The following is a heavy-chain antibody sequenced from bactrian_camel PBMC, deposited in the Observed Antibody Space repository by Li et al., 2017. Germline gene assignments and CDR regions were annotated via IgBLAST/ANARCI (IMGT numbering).Heavy chain of an antibody. J-gene: IGHJ4*01. CDR2: IDRDGTTT. D-gene: IGHD1*01. V-gene: IGHV3S40*01. CDR1: GFTFGSYV. Sequence: VQLVESGGGLVEPGGSLRLSCKGSGFTFGSYVMSWVRQAPGKEREGVAFIDRDGTTTYADSVKGRFTISQDTSQNEVYLQMDGLKPEDTAMYYCAGQPWRACDEWLKTGNEYGYWGRGTQVTVS. CDR3: AGQPWRACDEWLKTGNEYGY.